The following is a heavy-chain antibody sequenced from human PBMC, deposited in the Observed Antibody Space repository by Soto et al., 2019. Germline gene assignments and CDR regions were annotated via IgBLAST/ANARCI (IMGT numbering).Heavy chain of an antibody. CDR3: ADRSTNYFDN. D-gene: IGHD2-2*01. V-gene: IGHV4-34*01. CDR2: INHSGST. Sequence: QVQLQQWGAGLLKPSETLSLTCAVYGGSFSGYYWSWIRQPPGKGLEWIGEINHSGSTNYNPSLKSRVTISVDTPKNQFSLKLSSVTAADTAVYYCADRSTNYFDNWGQGTLVTVSS. CDR1: GGSFSGYY. J-gene: IGHJ4*02.